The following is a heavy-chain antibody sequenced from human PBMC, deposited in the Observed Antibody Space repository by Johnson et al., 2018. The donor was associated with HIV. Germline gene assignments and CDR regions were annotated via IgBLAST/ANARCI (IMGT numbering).Heavy chain of an antibody. V-gene: IGHV3-30*02. Sequence: QVQLVESGGGVVQPGRSLRLSCEASGFTFSSYGMHWVRQAPGKGLEWVAFIRYDGSNKYYADSVKGQFTISRDNSKNTLHLQMKSLGVEDTARYYCARGPILEWLSGDGFDMWGQGTMVTVYS. CDR2: IRYDGSNK. D-gene: IGHD3-3*01. J-gene: IGHJ3*02. CDR1: GFTFSSYG. CDR3: ARGPILEWLSGDGFDM.